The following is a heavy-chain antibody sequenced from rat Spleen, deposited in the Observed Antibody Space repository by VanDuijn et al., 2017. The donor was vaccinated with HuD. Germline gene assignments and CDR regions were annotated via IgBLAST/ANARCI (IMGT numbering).Heavy chain of an antibody. J-gene: IGHJ2*01. Sequence: EVQLVESGGGLVQPGRSLKLSCAASGFTFSNYGMAWVCQAPTKGLEWVATISYDGSTTYYRDSVKGRFTISRDNAKSTLYLQMDSLRSEDTAIYYCTRQRGDGSYHGGLDYWGQGVMVTVSS. CDR1: GFTFSNYG. V-gene: IGHV5-29*01. D-gene: IGHD1-12*01. CDR2: ISYDGSTT. CDR3: TRQRGDGSYHGGLDY.